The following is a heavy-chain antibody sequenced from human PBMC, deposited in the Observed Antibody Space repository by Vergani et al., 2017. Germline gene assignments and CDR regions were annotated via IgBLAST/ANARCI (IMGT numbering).Heavy chain of an antibody. Sequence: EVQLLESGGGLVQPGESLRLSCTVSGFTFTSYGISWVRQAPGKGLEWVSGISGSGGNKYYANSVKGRFTIARDNSKNTLYLQMNSLRADDTAVYYCAKGVYCSSTSCYEGRGYYYGMGVWGQGTTVTFSS. V-gene: IGHV3-23*01. J-gene: IGHJ6*02. D-gene: IGHD2-2*01. CDR3: AKGVYCSSTSCYEGRGYYYGMGV. CDR2: ISGSGGNK. CDR1: GFTFTSYG.